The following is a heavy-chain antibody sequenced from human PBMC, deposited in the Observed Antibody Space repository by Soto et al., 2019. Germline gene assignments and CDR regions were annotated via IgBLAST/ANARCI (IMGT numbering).Heavy chain of an antibody. CDR3: ARRVVPFTPYFDY. J-gene: IGHJ4*02. D-gene: IGHD2-15*01. CDR1: GFTFSSYA. V-gene: IGHV3-23*01. CDR2: ISGSGGST. Sequence: GGSLRLSCAASGFTFSSYAMSWVRQAPGKGLEWVSAISGSGGSTYYADSVKGRFTISRDNSKNTPYLQMNSLRAEDTAVYYCARRVVPFTPYFDYWGQGTLVTVSS.